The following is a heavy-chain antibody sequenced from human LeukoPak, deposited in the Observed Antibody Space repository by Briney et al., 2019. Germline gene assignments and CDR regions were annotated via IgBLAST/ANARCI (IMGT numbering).Heavy chain of an antibody. CDR3: AKSGTYYDSSGYYAGD. J-gene: IGHJ4*02. CDR2: IWYDGSNE. CDR1: GFAFSNYG. D-gene: IGHD3-22*01. Sequence: GGSLRLSCEASGFAFSNYGMHWVRQAPGKGLEWVAVIWYDGSNEYYADSVKGRFTISRDNSKNTLYLQMNSLRAEDTVVYYCAKSGTYYDSSGYYAGDWGQGTLVTVSS. V-gene: IGHV3-33*06.